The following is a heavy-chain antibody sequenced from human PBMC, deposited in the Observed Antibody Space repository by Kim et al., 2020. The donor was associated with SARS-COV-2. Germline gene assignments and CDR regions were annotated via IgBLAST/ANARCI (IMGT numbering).Heavy chain of an antibody. D-gene: IGHD5-12*01. CDR2: IIPIFGTA. J-gene: IGHJ6*02. CDR1: GGTFSSYA. V-gene: IGHV1-69*13. Sequence: SVKVSCKASGGTFSSYAISWVRQAPGQGLEWMGGIIPIFGTANYAQKFQGRVTITADESTSTAYMELSSLRSEDTAVYYCARDTGYSGYGDYYYYGMDVWGQGTTVTVSS. CDR3: ARDTGYSGYGDYYYYGMDV.